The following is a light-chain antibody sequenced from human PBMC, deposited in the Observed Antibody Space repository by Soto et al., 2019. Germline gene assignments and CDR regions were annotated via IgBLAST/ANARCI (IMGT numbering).Light chain of an antibody. V-gene: IGKV3-15*01. J-gene: IGKJ5*01. CDR3: QQYNDWPIT. Sequence: EVVMTQSPATLSVSPGEGATLSCRASQSVGSLVAWYQQKPGQAPRLLIYRVSTRATDIAARFTGSGSGTEFTLTISSLQTEDFAIYYGQQYNDWPITFGPGTRLEIK. CDR2: RVS. CDR1: QSVGSL.